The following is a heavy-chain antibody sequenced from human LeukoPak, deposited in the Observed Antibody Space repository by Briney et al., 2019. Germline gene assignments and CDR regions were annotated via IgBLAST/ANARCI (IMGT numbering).Heavy chain of an antibody. V-gene: IGHV4-30-4*08. D-gene: IGHD3-3*01. J-gene: IGHJ6*03. CDR3: ARVSFGVVINYCYYYMDV. CDR2: IYHSGST. CDR1: SGSISSGDYH. Sequence: SQTLSLTCTVSSGSISSGDYHWSWIRQPPGKGLEWIGNIYHSGSTHYNSSLKSRVTISVGTSNNQFSLKLSSVTAADTAAYYCARVSFGVVINYCYYYMDVWGKGTTVTVSS.